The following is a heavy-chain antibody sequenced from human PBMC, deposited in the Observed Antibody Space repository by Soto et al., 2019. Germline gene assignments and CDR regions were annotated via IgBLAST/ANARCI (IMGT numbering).Heavy chain of an antibody. CDR3: AKDRYGSGTRWDMDV. D-gene: IGHD3-10*01. J-gene: IGHJ6*02. V-gene: IGHV3-30*18. CDR1: GFSFSDYA. Sequence: GGSLRLSCAASGFSFSDYAMHWVRQAPGKGLEWAAVISYDGSNKYSADSVKGRITISRDNSKNTLYLQMNSLRAEDTAVYYFAKDRYGSGTRWDMDVWGQGTTVTVSS. CDR2: ISYDGSNK.